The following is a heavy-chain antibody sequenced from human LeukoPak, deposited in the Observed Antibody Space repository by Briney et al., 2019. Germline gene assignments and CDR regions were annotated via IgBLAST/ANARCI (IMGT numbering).Heavy chain of an antibody. CDR3: ARDSGNGGSIDY. CDR2: IRSSGSTI. J-gene: IGHJ4*02. CDR1: GFTFSTYT. Sequence: GGSLRLSCAASGFTFSTYTMNWVRQAPGRGLEWVSYIRSSGSTIFYADSVKGRFTVSRDNAKNSLYLQMNSLRAGDTAVYYCARDSGNGGSIDYWGQGTLVTVSS. V-gene: IGHV3-48*01. D-gene: IGHD2-15*01.